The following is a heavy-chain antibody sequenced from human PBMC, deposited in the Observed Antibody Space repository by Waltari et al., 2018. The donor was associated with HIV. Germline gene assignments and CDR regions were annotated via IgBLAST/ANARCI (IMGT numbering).Heavy chain of an antibody. J-gene: IGHJ4*02. D-gene: IGHD6-19*01. CDR3: ARDWGWAGDY. V-gene: IGHV1-3*05. CDR1: GSTSTRHA. Sequence: QVQLVQSGAEEKKPGASVKVSCKASGSTSTRHAMHWVRQAPGQRLEWMGWISTGSGNTRYSQKFQGRVTITKDTSASTAYMELSTLRSEDTAVYYCARDWGWAGDYWGQGTLVTVS. CDR2: ISTGSGNT.